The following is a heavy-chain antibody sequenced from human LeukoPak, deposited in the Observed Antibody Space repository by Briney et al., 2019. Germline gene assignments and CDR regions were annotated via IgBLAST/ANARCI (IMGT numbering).Heavy chain of an antibody. CDR3: AREPITGTTYYYGMDV. J-gene: IGHJ6*02. D-gene: IGHD1-20*01. Sequence: ASVKVSCKVSGYTLTELSMHWVRQAPGKGLEWMGGFDPEDGETIYAQKFQGRVTMTEDTSTDTVYMELSSLRSEDTAVYYCAREPITGTTYYYGMDVWGQGTTVTVSS. CDR2: FDPEDGET. V-gene: IGHV1-24*01. CDR1: GYTLTELS.